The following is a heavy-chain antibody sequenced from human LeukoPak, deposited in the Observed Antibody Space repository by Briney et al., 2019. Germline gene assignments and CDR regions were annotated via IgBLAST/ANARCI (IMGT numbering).Heavy chain of an antibody. J-gene: IGHJ2*01. CDR3: AREVHVPYDFWSGYYPNWYYDL. CDR2: INPSGDST. D-gene: IGHD3-3*01. CDR1: GYTFTSQY. Sequence: GASVKVSCKASGYTFTSQYVHWVRQAPGRGLEWMGIINPSGDSTSYAQKFQGRVTMTRDTSTSTVYMELSSLRSEDTAVYYCAREVHVPYDFWSGYYPNWYYDLWGRGTLVTVSS. V-gene: IGHV1-46*01.